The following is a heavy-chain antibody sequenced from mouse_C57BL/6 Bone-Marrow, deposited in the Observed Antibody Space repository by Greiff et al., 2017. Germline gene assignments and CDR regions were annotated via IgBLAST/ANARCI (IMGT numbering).Heavy chain of an antibody. Sequence: EVQLQQSGTVLARPGASVKMSCKTSGYTFTSYWMHWVKQRPGQGLEWIGAIYPGNSDTSYNQKFKGKAKLTAVTSASTAYMELSSLTNEDSAVYYCTRSHYDGSSYLYFDYWGQGTTLTVSS. CDR2: IYPGNSDT. D-gene: IGHD1-1*01. V-gene: IGHV1-5*01. J-gene: IGHJ2*01. CDR1: GYTFTSYW. CDR3: TRSHYDGSSYLYFDY.